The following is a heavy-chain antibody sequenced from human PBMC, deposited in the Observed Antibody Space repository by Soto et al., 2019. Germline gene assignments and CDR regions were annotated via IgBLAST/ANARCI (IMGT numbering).Heavy chain of an antibody. V-gene: IGHV3-21*01. CDR3: ARDPRFGFGELLKNENWFDP. D-gene: IGHD3-10*01. Sequence: PGGSLRLSCAASGFTFSSYSMNWVRQAPGKGLEWVSSISSSSSYIYYADSVKGRFTISRDNAKNSLYLQMNSLRAEDTAVYYWARDPRFGFGELLKNENWFDPWGQGTLVTVSS. CDR1: GFTFSSYS. J-gene: IGHJ5*02. CDR2: ISSSSSYI.